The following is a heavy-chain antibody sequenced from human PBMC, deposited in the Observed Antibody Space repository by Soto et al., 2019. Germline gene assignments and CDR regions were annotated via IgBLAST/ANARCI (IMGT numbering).Heavy chain of an antibody. CDR3: ARVRNIVVVVAARGGMDV. J-gene: IGHJ6*02. CDR2: ISAYNGNT. V-gene: IGHV1-18*01. CDR1: GYTFTSYG. D-gene: IGHD2-15*01. Sequence: ASVKVSCKASGYTFTSYGISCVRQAPGQGLEWMGWISAYNGNTNYAQKLQGRVTMTTDTSTSTAYMELRSLRSDDTAVYYCARVRNIVVVVAARGGMDVWGQGTTVTVSS.